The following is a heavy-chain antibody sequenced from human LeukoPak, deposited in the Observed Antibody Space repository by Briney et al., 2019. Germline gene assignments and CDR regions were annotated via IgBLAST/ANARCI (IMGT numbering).Heavy chain of an antibody. J-gene: IGHJ4*02. V-gene: IGHV5-51*01. CDR2: IHPGDSDT. Sequence: GESLKISCKASGYSFTNYWIGWVRQMPGKGLEWMGVIHPGDSDTRYSPSFQGHVTMSADESITTAYLQWTNLKDSDSAMYYCARGGTYIYNSSDYWGQGTLVTVSS. CDR3: ARGGTYIYNSSDY. CDR1: GYSFTNYW. D-gene: IGHD5-18*01.